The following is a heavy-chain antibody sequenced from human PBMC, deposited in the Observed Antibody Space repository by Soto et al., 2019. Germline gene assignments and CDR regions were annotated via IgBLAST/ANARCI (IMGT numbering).Heavy chain of an antibody. CDR2: ISGSGGHT. D-gene: IGHD6-13*01. Sequence: GGCLRLSCAASGFTFSNYAMNWVRQAPGEGLEWVSAISGSGGHTYYAGSVKGRFTISRDHSKNTLYLQVNSLRAEDTAVYYCVXDAGDGSSWYGHLDYWGQGTQVTVSS. V-gene: IGHV3-23*01. CDR3: VXDAGDGSSWYGHLDY. J-gene: IGHJ4*02. CDR1: GFTFSNYA.